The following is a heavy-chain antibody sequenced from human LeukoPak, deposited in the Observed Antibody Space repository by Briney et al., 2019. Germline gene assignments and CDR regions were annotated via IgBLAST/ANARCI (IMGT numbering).Heavy chain of an antibody. CDR2: ISSSGGST. D-gene: IGHD2-2*01. J-gene: IGHJ4*02. CDR1: GFFFSSYA. Sequence: GGSLRLSCAASGFFFSSYAMTWVRQALGKGLQWVSAISSSGGSTYYADSVKGRFTISRDNSKNTLYLQMNSLRAEDTAVYYCAKGGSTTSPRYWGQGTLVTVSS. CDR3: AKGGSTTSPRY. V-gene: IGHV3-23*01.